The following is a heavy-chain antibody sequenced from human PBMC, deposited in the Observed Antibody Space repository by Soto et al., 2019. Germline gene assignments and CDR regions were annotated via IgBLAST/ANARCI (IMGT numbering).Heavy chain of an antibody. Sequence: GESLKISCKGSGYSFTSYWIGWVRQRPGKGLEWMGIIYPGDSDTRYSPSFQGQVTISADKSISTAYLQWSSLKASDTAMYYCARQEGSSSWYSYFDYWGQGTLVTVSS. CDR2: IYPGDSDT. CDR1: GYSFTSYW. CDR3: ARQEGSSSWYSYFDY. J-gene: IGHJ4*02. V-gene: IGHV5-51*01. D-gene: IGHD6-13*01.